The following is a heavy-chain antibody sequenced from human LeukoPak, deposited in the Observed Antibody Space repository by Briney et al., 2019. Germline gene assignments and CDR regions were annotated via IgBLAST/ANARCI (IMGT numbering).Heavy chain of an antibody. CDR3: AARISGYVYYYMDV. D-gene: IGHD5-12*01. CDR1: GFTFSDYY. Sequence: PGGSLRLSCAASGFTFSDYYVSWVRQAPGRGLEWLSYISGSGITIYSADSVKGRFTISRDNAKNSLYLRMNSLRAEDTAVYYCAARISGYVYYYMDVWGKGTTVTVSS. J-gene: IGHJ6*03. V-gene: IGHV3-11*04. CDR2: ISGSGITI.